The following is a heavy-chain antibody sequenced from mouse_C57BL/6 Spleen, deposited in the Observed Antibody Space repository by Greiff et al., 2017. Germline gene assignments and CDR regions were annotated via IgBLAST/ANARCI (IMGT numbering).Heavy chain of an antibody. D-gene: IGHD2-3*01. CDR2: IWCGGST. V-gene: IGHV2-2*01. CDR3: ARKAEDGYYGMDY. J-gene: IGHJ4*01. CDR1: GFSFTSYG. Sequence: QVQLQQSGPGLVQPSPSLSITCTVSGFSFTSYGVHWVRQSPGKGLEWLGVIWCGGSTDYNAAFISRLSISKDNSKSQVFFKMNSLQAADKAIYYCARKAEDGYYGMDYWGQGTSVTVSS.